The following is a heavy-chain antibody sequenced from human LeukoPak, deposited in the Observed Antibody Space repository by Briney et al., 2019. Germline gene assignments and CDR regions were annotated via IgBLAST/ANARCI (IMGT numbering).Heavy chain of an antibody. J-gene: IGHJ1*01. D-gene: IGHD6-13*01. CDR2: FYKSGST. V-gene: IGHV4-59*01. CDR1: GGSISSYY. Sequence: SETLSLTCTVSGGSISSYYWSWIRQPPGKGLEYIGCFYKSGSTDYNPSLKSRVTISVDTSKNQFSLKLSSVTAADTAVYYCARDGSSRAFQYWGQGTLVTVSS. CDR3: ARDGSSRAFQY.